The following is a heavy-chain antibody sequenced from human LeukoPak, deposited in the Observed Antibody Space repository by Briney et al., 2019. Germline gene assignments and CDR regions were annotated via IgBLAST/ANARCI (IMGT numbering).Heavy chain of an antibody. CDR3: AAQGGLYDFWSGFNY. CDR1: GFTFSSYS. CDR2: ISSSSSYI. V-gene: IGHV3-21*01. J-gene: IGHJ4*02. D-gene: IGHD3-3*01. Sequence: GVSLRLSCAASGFTFSSYSMNWVRQAPGKGLEWVSSISSSSSYIYYADSVKGRFTISRDNAKNSLYLQMNSLRAEDTAVYYCAAQGGLYDFWSGFNYWGQGTLVTVST.